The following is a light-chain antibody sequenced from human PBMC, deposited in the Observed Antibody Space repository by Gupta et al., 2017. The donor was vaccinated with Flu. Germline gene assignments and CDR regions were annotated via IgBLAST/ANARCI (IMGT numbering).Light chain of an antibody. Sequence: DIQMTQSPSSLSASVGDRVTITCRASQSISSYLNWYQQKPGKAPKLLIYAASSLQSGVPSRFSGCGSGTDFTLTISRLQPEDFATYYCQQRDSTPWTFGEGTKVEIK. CDR1: QSISSY. CDR2: AAS. CDR3: QQRDSTPWT. V-gene: IGKV1-39*01. J-gene: IGKJ1*01.